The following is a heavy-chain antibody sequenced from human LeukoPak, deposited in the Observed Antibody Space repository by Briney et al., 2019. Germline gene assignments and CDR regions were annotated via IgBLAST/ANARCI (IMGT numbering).Heavy chain of an antibody. D-gene: IGHD1-1*01. CDR2: IKQDGSEP. Sequence: PGGSLRLSCAASGFTFTSYWMSWVRQVPGKGLEWVANIKQDGSEPHYVDSVKGRFTISRDNAKNSLFLQMNSLTAEDTAVYSCARDGPFSSPTSGWFYPWGQGTLVTVSS. V-gene: IGHV3-7*03. J-gene: IGHJ5*02. CDR1: GFTFTSYW. CDR3: ARDGPFSSPTSGWFYP.